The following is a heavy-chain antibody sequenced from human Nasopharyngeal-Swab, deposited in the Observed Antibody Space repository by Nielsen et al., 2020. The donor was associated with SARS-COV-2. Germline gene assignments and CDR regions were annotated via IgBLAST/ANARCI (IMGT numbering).Heavy chain of an antibody. CDR3: FIAAAPPEAFDI. Sequence: GESLKISCAASGFTFSTYWMSWVRQVPGKGLEWVGNIKEDGSEKQYVDSVKGRFTMSRDNAKNSLYLQMNSLRAEDTAVYYCFIAAAPPEAFDIWGQGTMVTVSS. J-gene: IGHJ3*02. CDR2: IKEDGSEK. D-gene: IGHD6-13*01. CDR1: GFTFSTYW. V-gene: IGHV3-7*01.